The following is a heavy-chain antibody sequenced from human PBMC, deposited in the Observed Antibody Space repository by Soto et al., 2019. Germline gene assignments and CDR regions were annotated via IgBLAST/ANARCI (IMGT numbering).Heavy chain of an antibody. V-gene: IGHV3-23*01. D-gene: IGHD6-13*01. CDR2: ISGSGGST. CDR3: ARAIDGIAAAGSPFDY. Sequence: EVQLLESGGGLVQPGGSLRLSFPASGLTFSSKPMSWVRKAPGKGREGVQAISGSGGSTYYADSVKGRFTISRDNSKNTLYLQMNSLRAEDTAVYYCARAIDGIAAAGSPFDYWGQGTLVTVSS. CDR1: GLTFSSKP. J-gene: IGHJ4*02.